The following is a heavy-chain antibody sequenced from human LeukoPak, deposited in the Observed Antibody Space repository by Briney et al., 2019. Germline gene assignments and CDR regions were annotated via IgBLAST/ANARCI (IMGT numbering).Heavy chain of an antibody. CDR3: ARKGGVIVIDAFDI. CDR1: GLTFSSYA. J-gene: IGHJ3*02. Sequence: GGSLRLSCAASGLTFSSYAMNWVRQAPGKGLEWVSTISASGGSTYYADSVKGRFTISRDNSKNTLYLQMNSLRAEDTAVYYCARKGGVIVIDAFDIWGQGTMVTVSS. V-gene: IGHV3-23*01. CDR2: ISASGGST. D-gene: IGHD3-16*02.